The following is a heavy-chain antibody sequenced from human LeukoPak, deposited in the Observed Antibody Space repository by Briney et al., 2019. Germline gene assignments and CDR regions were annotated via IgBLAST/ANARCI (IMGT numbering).Heavy chain of an antibody. Sequence: KASETLSLTCAVYGGSFSGYYWSWIRQPPGKGLEWIGEINHSGATNYNPSLKSRVTLSVDTSKNQFSLKVNSVTAADTAMYYCARSCSGGSCYVGVYWGQGTPVTVSS. D-gene: IGHD2-15*01. CDR3: ARSCSGGSCYVGVY. CDR2: INHSGAT. J-gene: IGHJ4*02. CDR1: GGSFSGYY. V-gene: IGHV4-34*01.